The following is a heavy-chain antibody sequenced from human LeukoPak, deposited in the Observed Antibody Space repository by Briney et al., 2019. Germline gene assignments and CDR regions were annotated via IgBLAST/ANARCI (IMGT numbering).Heavy chain of an antibody. D-gene: IGHD3-16*01. CDR3: ARGELYVWGGYSIITNFDY. J-gene: IGHJ4*02. Sequence: GGSLRLSCAASGFTVSSNYMSWVRQAPGKGLEWVSSISSSSSYIYYADSVKGRFTISRDNAKNSLYLQMNSLRAEDTAVYYCARGELYVWGGYSIITNFDYWGRGTLVTVSS. V-gene: IGHV3-21*01. CDR2: ISSSSSYI. CDR1: GFTVSSNY.